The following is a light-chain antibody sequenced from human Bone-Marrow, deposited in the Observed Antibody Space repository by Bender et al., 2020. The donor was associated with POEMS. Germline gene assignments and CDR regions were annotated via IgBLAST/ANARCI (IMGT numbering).Light chain of an antibody. CDR2: EVN. CDR1: SSDVGRFKY. V-gene: IGLV2-8*01. Sequence: QSALTQPRSVSGSPGQSVTISCTGTSSDVGRFKYVSWYRQHPGNAPKLILYEVNKRPSGVPDRFSGSKSGNTASLTVSGLQTEDEADYYCSSYAGTNDLIFGGGTRLTVL. CDR3: SSYAGTNDLI. J-gene: IGLJ2*01.